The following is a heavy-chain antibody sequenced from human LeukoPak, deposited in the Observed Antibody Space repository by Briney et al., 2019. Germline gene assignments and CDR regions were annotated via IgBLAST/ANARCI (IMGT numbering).Heavy chain of an antibody. Sequence: GGSLRLSCAASGLTFSSYEMNWVRQAPGKGLEWVSYISSSGSTIYYADSVKGRFTISRDNSKNTLYLQMNSLRAEDTAVYYCAKDLMGATSNWGQGTLVTVSS. V-gene: IGHV3-48*03. CDR1: GLTFSSYE. J-gene: IGHJ4*02. D-gene: IGHD1-26*01. CDR2: ISSSGSTI. CDR3: AKDLMGATSN.